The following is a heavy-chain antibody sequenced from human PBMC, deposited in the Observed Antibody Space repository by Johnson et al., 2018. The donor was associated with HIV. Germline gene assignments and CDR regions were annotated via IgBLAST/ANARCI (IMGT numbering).Heavy chain of an antibody. CDR3: TTDLASDAFDI. V-gene: IGHV3-30*04. J-gene: IGHJ3*02. Sequence: VQLVESGGGVVQPGRSLRLSCAASGFTFSSYAMHWVRQAPGKGLEWVAVISYDGSNKYYADSVKGRFTISRDNSENTLFLQMNSLKTEDTAVYYCTTDLASDAFDIWGQGTMVTVSS. CDR2: ISYDGSNK. CDR1: GFTFSSYA.